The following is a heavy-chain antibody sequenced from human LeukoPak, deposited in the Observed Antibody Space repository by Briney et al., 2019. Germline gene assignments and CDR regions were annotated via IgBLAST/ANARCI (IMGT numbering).Heavy chain of an antibody. V-gene: IGHV1-46*01. J-gene: IGHJ6*02. CDR2: INPSGGST. D-gene: IGHD2-2*02. Sequence: GASVKVSCKASGYSFTGYFIHWGRQAPGQGLEWMGIINPSGGSTSSSQKFQGRVTMTRDTSTNTVYLELSSLRSEDTAVYFCARDQTDCSSTSCYNFRYGMDVWGQGTTVTVSS. CDR3: ARDQTDCSSTSCYNFRYGMDV. CDR1: GYSFTGYF.